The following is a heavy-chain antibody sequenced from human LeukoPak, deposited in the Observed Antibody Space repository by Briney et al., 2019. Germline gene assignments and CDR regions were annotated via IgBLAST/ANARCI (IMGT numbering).Heavy chain of an antibody. J-gene: IGHJ4*02. CDR1: DGSIGNYY. Sequence: SETLSLTCTVSDGSIGNYYWSWIRQPPGKGLEWIGYIYNTGTTNYNPSLKSRVTISLDTSKNQFSLKLSSVTAADTAVYYCATGGSPVTLRFLDPGWVLFDYWGQGTLVTVSS. CDR3: ATGGSPVTLRFLDPGWVLFDY. V-gene: IGHV4-59*01. CDR2: IYNTGTT. D-gene: IGHD3-3*01.